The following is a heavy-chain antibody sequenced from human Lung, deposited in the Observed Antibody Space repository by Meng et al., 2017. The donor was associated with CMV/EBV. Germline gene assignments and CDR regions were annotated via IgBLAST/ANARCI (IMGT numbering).Heavy chain of an antibody. J-gene: IGHJ4*02. CDR1: GFIFSSYS. CDR2: ISISSGYK. CDR3: ARVPYGDYPY. D-gene: IGHD4-17*01. V-gene: IGHV3-21*01. Sequence: GGSXRLSCAASGFIFSSYSMNWVRQAPGKGLEWVSSISISSGYKNYADSVKGRFTISRDNAKNSLYLQMNSLRAEDTAVYYCARVPYGDYPYWGQGTLVTVSS.